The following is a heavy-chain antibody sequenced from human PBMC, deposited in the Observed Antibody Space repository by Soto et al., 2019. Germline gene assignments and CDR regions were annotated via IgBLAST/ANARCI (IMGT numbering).Heavy chain of an antibody. CDR3: AKVWSGYYKSGMDV. CDR2: ISGSGGST. CDR1: GFTISSYA. Sequence: AGGSLRLSCAASGFTISSYAMSWVRQAPGKGLEWVSAISGSGGSTYYADSVKGRFTISRDNSKNTLYLQMNSLRAEDTAVYYCAKVWSGYYKSGMDVWGQGTTVTVSS. D-gene: IGHD3-3*01. J-gene: IGHJ6*02. V-gene: IGHV3-23*01.